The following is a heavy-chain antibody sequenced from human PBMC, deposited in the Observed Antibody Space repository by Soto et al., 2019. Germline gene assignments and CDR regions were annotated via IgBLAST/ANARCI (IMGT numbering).Heavy chain of an antibody. CDR1: GYAVTGYY. CDR3: ARGSSGSSWVRAPGGMAV. Sequence: ASVKVSCKASGYAVTGYYMHWVRQAPGQGLEWMGWINPNSGGTNYAQKFQGRVTMTRDTSISTAYMELSRLRSDDTAVYYCARGSSGSSWVRAPGGMAVWGKGTTVTVSS. CDR2: INPNSGGT. J-gene: IGHJ6*04. D-gene: IGHD6-13*01. V-gene: IGHV1-2*02.